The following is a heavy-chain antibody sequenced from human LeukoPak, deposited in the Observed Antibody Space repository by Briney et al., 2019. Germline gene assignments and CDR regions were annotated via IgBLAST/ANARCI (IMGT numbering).Heavy chain of an antibody. CDR3: AKSDYLPRIDY. J-gene: IGHJ4*02. V-gene: IGHV3-30*18. Sequence: GGSLRLSCAASGFTLSSYGMHWVRQAPGKGLEWVAVISYDGSNKYYADSVKGRFTISRDNSKNTLYLQMNSLRAEDTAVYYCAKSDYLPRIDYWGQGTLVTVSS. CDR2: ISYDGSNK. CDR1: GFTLSSYG. D-gene: IGHD5-12*01.